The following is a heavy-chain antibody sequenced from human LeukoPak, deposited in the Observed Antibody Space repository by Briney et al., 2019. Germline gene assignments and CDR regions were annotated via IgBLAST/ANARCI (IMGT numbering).Heavy chain of an antibody. CDR1: GFTFSSYS. V-gene: IGHV3-21*01. CDR2: ISSSSSYI. J-gene: IGHJ3*02. Sequence: GGSLRLSCAASGFTFSSYSMNWVRQAPGKGLEWVSSISSSSSYIYYADSVKGRFTISRDNAKNSLYLQMNSLRAEDTAVYYCARDANGASAFDIWGQGTMVTVSS. CDR3: ARDANGASAFDI. D-gene: IGHD2-8*01.